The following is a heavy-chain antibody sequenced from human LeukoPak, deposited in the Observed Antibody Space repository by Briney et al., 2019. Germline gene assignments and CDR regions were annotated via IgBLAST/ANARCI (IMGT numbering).Heavy chain of an antibody. CDR3: ARARSVWGSYRCWWFDP. D-gene: IGHD3-16*02. CDR1: GGSFSGYY. J-gene: IGHJ5*02. CDR2: INHSGST. Sequence: PSETLSLTCAVYGGSFSGYYWSWIRQPPGKGLEWIGEINHSGSTNYNPSLKSRVTISVDTSKNQFSLKLSSVTAADTAVYYCARARSVWGSYRCWWFDPWGQGTLVTVSS. V-gene: IGHV4-34*01.